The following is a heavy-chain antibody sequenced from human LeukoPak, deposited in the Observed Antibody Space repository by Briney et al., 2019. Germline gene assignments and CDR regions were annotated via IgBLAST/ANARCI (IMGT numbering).Heavy chain of an antibody. D-gene: IGHD3-22*01. CDR1: GFTFSSYE. V-gene: IGHV3-48*03. Sequence: GGSLRLSCAASGFTFSSYEMNWVRQAPGKGLVWVSYIGYNENIMYYADSVKGRFTISRDNARNSLYLQMNSLRPEDTAVYYCAAYSDTSGKAFDIWGQGTVVTVSS. J-gene: IGHJ3*02. CDR3: AAYSDTSGKAFDI. CDR2: IGYNENIM.